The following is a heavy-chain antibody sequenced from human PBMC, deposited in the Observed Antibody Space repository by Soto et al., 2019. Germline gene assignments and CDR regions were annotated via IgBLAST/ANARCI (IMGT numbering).Heavy chain of an antibody. CDR1: GFTFSSYA. J-gene: IGHJ3*02. V-gene: IGHV3-23*01. CDR2: ISGSGGST. Sequence: GGSLRLSCAASGFTFSSYAMSWVRQAPGKGLEWVSAISGSGGSTYYADSVKGRFTISRDNSKNTLYLQMNSLRAEDTAVYYCASGIFGVVIGVDAFDIWGQGTMVTVSS. D-gene: IGHD3-3*01. CDR3: ASGIFGVVIGVDAFDI.